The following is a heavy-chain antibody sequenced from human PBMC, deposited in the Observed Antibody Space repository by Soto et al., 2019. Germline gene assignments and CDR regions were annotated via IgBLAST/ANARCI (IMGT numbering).Heavy chain of an antibody. CDR1: RGTFSSYA. V-gene: IGHV1-69*01. D-gene: IGHD2-2*01. J-gene: IGHJ6*02. Sequence: QVQLVQSGAEVKKPGSSVKVSCKASRGTFSSYAISWVRQAPGQGLEWMGGIIPIFGTANYAQKFQGRVTITADESTCKAYMALSSLRSEDTAVYYCARNGLGYCSSTSCPTPRYYYYYGMDVWGQGTTVTVSS. CDR2: IIPIFGTA. CDR3: ARNGLGYCSSTSCPTPRYYYYYGMDV.